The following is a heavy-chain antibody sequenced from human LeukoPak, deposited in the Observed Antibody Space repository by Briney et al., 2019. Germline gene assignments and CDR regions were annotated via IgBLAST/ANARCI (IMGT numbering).Heavy chain of an antibody. D-gene: IGHD3-3*01. CDR3: ARVLGSLTIFGVVFGY. V-gene: IGHV1-46*01. J-gene: IGHJ4*02. Sequence: ASVKVSCKASGYTFTSYYMHWVRQAPGQGLEWMGIINPSGGSTSYAQKFQGRVTMTRDTSTSTVYMELSSLRSDDTAVYYCARVLGSLTIFGVVFGYWGQGTLVTISS. CDR2: INPSGGST. CDR1: GYTFTSYY.